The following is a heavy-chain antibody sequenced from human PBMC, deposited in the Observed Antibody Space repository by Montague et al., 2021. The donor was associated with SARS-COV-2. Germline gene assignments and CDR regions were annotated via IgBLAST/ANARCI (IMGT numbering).Heavy chain of an antibody. D-gene: IGHD2-15*01. CDR1: GGSISSSSYC. Sequence: SETLSLACTVSGGSISSSSYCWGWIRQPPGKGLEWIRSIYYSGSTYYNPSLKSRVTISVDTSKNQFSLKLSSVTAADTAVYYCARQEPIVVVVAAARGWFDPWGQGTLVTVSS. V-gene: IGHV4-39*01. CDR3: ARQEPIVVVVAAARGWFDP. CDR2: IYYSGST. J-gene: IGHJ5*02.